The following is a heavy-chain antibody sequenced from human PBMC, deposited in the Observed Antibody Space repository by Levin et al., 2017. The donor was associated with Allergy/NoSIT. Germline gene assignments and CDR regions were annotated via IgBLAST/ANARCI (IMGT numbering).Heavy chain of an antibody. CDR2: ISTSSDTI. D-gene: IGHD5-24*01. V-gene: IGHV3-48*01. Sequence: PGGSLRLSCAASGFTFSSLTMKWVRQAPGKGLEWVSYISTSSDTIYYADSVKGRFTISRDNAKNALFLQMNSLRVEDTAVYYCASSRDTYNKFDYWGQGTLVTVSS. CDR3: ASSRDTYNKFDY. J-gene: IGHJ4*02. CDR1: GFTFSSLT.